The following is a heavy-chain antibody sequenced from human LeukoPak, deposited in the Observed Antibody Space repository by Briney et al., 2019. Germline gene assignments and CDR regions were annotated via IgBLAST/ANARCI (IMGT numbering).Heavy chain of an antibody. Sequence: GGSLRLSCAASGFTFNSYNMNWVRQAPGKGLEWVSSITSTSSYTFYADSVKGRFTISRDNAKNSLYLQMNSLRAEDTALYYCAKGLPRYCSGGSCYGPFDYWGQGTLVTVSS. V-gene: IGHV3-21*04. J-gene: IGHJ4*02. D-gene: IGHD2-15*01. CDR2: ITSTSSYT. CDR3: AKGLPRYCSGGSCYGPFDY. CDR1: GFTFNSYN.